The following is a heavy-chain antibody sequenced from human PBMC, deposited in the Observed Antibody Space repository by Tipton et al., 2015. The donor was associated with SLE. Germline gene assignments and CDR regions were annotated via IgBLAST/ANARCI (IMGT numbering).Heavy chain of an antibody. CDR1: GGSISSYY. J-gene: IGHJ4*02. Sequence: LRLSCTVSGGSISSYYWSWIRQPPGKGLEWIGYIYYSGSTNCNPSLKSRVTISVDTSKNQFSLKLSSVTAADTAVYYCAGGNFSLNYWGQGTLVTVSS. CDR2: IYYSGST. V-gene: IGHV4-59*08. CDR3: AGGNFSLNY. D-gene: IGHD3-16*01.